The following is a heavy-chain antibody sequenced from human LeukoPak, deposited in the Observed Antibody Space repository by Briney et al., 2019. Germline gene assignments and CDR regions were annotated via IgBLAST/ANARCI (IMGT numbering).Heavy chain of an antibody. CDR3: ARDLEPSSGSTFDY. J-gene: IGHJ4*02. CDR1: GFTFSSYG. D-gene: IGHD3-3*01. Sequence: PGRSLRLSCAASGFTFSSYGMHWVRQAPGKGLEWVAVIWYDGSNKYYADSVKGRFTISRDNSKNTLYLQMNSLRAEDTAVYYCARDLEPSSGSTFDYWGQGTLVTVSS. CDR2: IWYDGSNK. V-gene: IGHV3-33*01.